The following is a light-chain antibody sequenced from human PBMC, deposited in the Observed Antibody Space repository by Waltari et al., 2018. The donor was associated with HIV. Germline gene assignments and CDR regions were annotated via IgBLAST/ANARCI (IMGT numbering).Light chain of an antibody. Sequence: QLVLTQSPSASASLGASVKVTCTLSSGHSNYDIAWHQQQPEKGPRYLMKLNSDGSHSKGDGIPDRFSGSSSGAERYLTISSLQSEDEADYYCQTWDTGIRVFGGGTKLTVL. V-gene: IGLV4-69*01. CDR3: QTWDTGIRV. J-gene: IGLJ3*02. CDR1: SGHSNYD. CDR2: LNSDGSH.